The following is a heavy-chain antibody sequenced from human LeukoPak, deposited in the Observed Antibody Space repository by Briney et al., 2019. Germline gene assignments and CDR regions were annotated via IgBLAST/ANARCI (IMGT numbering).Heavy chain of an antibody. CDR1: GFTFSGYW. Sequence: PGGSLRLSCAASGFTFSGYWMHWVRQAPGKGLVWLSRINGDGYSISYADSVKGRFTISRDNAKKMQYLQMNSLRAEDTAMYYCARGEAVAGNDHWGQGIRVTVSS. CDR3: ARGEAVAGNDH. CDR2: INGDGYSI. J-gene: IGHJ4*02. D-gene: IGHD6-19*01. V-gene: IGHV3-74*01.